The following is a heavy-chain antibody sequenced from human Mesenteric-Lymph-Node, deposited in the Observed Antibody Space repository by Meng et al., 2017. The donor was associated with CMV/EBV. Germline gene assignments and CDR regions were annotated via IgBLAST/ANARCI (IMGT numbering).Heavy chain of an antibody. Sequence: SETLSLTCTVSGGSINTGDYYWGWVRQAPGRGLEWIGSINYGGTTYYSPSLNSRVTLSVDTSRNQFSLKVNSVTAADTALYYCARVIAIVAAAPLDSWGQGRLVTVSS. CDR1: GGSINTGDYY. J-gene: IGHJ4*02. D-gene: IGHD6-25*01. CDR3: ARVIAIVAAAPLDS. CDR2: INYGGTT. V-gene: IGHV4-39*07.